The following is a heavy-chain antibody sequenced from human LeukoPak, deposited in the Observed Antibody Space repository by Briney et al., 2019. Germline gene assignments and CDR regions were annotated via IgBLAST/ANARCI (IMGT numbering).Heavy chain of an antibody. CDR1: GFTLSNYG. CDR3: ARSQSDSSGYYHFDY. J-gene: IGHJ4*02. Sequence: GGSLRLSCAASGFTLSNYGMRWVRQAPGKGLEWVALIWYDGSTKYYADSVKGRFTISRDNSKNTLYLQMNSLRVEDTAAYYCARSQSDSSGYYHFDYWGQGTLVTVSS. V-gene: IGHV3-33*01. CDR2: IWYDGSTK. D-gene: IGHD3-22*01.